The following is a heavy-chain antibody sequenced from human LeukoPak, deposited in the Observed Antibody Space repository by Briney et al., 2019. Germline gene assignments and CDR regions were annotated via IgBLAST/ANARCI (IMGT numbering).Heavy chain of an antibody. CDR3: ARGGNYYYYYYMDV. V-gene: IGHV4-34*01. CDR2: INHSGST. CDR1: GGSFSGYY. Sequence: SETLSLTCAVYGGSFSGYYWSWIRQPLGKGLEWIGEINHSGSTNYNPSLKSRVTISVDTSKNQFSLKLSSVTAADTAVYYCARGGNYYYYYYMDVWGKGTTVTVSS. J-gene: IGHJ6*03.